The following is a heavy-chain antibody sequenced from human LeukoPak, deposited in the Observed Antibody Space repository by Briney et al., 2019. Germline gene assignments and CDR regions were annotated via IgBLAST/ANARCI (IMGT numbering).Heavy chain of an antibody. V-gene: IGHV4-59*08. J-gene: IGHJ4*02. D-gene: IGHD2-2*01. CDR2: IYYSGST. Sequence: SETLSLTCTVSGGSISSYYWSWIRQPPGKGLEWIGYIYYSGSTNYNPSLKSRVTISVDTSKNQFSLKLSSVTAADTAVYYCARGSLDCSSTSCYPDWGQGTLVTVSS. CDR3: ARGSLDCSSTSCYPD. CDR1: GGSISSYY.